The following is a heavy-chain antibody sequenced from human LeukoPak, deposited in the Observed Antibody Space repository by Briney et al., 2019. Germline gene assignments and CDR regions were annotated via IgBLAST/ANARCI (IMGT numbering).Heavy chain of an antibody. Sequence: GASVKVSCKVSGYTLTELSMHWVRQAPGQGLEWMGGIIPMFTTTNYAQKFQGRVTITADESTSTVYMELTILRSEDTAVYYCAREGTFSSPRNWFDPWGQGTLVTVSS. CDR1: GYTLTELS. V-gene: IGHV1-69*13. CDR2: IIPMFTTT. CDR3: AREGTFSSPRNWFDP. D-gene: IGHD6-13*01. J-gene: IGHJ5*02.